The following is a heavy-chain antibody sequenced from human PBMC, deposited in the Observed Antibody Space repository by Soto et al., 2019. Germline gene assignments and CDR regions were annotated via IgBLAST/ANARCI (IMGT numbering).Heavy chain of an antibody. CDR3: ARGHSTDCSNGVCSFFYNHEMDV. CDR1: GYSFTDCH. Sequence: VASVKVSCKASGYSFTDCHIHWVRQAPGQGLEWLGRINPKSGGTSTAQKFQGWVTMTRDRSISTVYMELTRLRSDDTAVYFCARGHSTDCSNGVCSFFYNHEMDVWGQGTTVTVSS. V-gene: IGHV1-2*04. CDR2: INPKSGGT. J-gene: IGHJ6*02. D-gene: IGHD2-8*01.